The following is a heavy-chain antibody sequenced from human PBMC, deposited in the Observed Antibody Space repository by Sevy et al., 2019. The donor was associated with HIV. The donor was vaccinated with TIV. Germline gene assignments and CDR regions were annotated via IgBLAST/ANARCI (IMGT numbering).Heavy chain of an antibody. CDR3: TRAMYYHDSGSYYGMDV. V-gene: IGHV3-49*03. CDR2: IRSKAYGETR. D-gene: IGHD3-10*01. Sequence: GGSLRLSCRASGFNVGDYVMNWFRQAPGKGLDWVGFIRSKAYGETREYAASVKGRVTISREDSKGIAYLQMHRLKTEDTGRYYCTRAMYYHDSGSYYGMDVWGQGTGHRLL. J-gene: IGHJ6*02. CDR1: GFNVGDYV.